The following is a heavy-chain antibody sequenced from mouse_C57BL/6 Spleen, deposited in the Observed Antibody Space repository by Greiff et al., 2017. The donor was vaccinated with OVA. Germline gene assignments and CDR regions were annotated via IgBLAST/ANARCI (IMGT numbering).Heavy chain of an antibody. CDR3: ARSITTVVADYFDY. J-gene: IGHJ2*01. Sequence: QVQLQQSGAELVRPGSSVKLSCKASGYTFTSYWMHWVKQRPIQGLEWIGNIDPSDSETHYNQKFKNKATLTVDKSSSTAYMQLSSLTSEDSAVYYCARSITTVVADYFDYWGQGTTLTVSS. V-gene: IGHV1-52*01. D-gene: IGHD1-1*01. CDR1: GYTFTSYW. CDR2: IDPSDSET.